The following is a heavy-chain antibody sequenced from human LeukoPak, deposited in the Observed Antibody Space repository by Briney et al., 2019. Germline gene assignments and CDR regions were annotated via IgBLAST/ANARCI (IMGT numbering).Heavy chain of an antibody. CDR2: INHSGST. CDR3: ARGRGVYDFWSGYYIYYFDY. J-gene: IGHJ4*02. CDR1: GGSFSGYC. V-gene: IGHV4-34*01. Sequence: SETLSLTCAVYGGSFSGYCWSWIRQPPGKGLEWIGEINHSGSTNYNPSLKSRVAISVDTSKNQFSLKLSSVTAADTAVYYCARGRGVYDFWSGYYIYYFDYWGQGTLVTVSS. D-gene: IGHD3-3*01.